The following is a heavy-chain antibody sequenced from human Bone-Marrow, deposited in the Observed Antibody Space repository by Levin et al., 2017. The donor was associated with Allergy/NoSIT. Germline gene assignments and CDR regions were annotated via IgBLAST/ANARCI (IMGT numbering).Heavy chain of an antibody. CDR2: ISSSGSSV. V-gene: IGHV3-48*03. D-gene: IGHD3-3*01. Sequence: PGGSLRLSCAASGFTFSKFEMDWVRQAPGKGLEWVSYISSSGSSVSYADSVKGRFTISRDNTNSSVYLQMNSLRAEDTAVYYCARGTYYDFWTHSYGMDVWGQGTTVTVSS. J-gene: IGHJ6*02. CDR1: GFTFSKFE. CDR3: ARGTYYDFWTHSYGMDV.